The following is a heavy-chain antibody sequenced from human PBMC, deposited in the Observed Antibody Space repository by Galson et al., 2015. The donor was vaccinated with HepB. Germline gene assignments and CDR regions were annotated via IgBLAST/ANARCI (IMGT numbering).Heavy chain of an antibody. CDR2: ISYDGSNK. V-gene: IGHV3-30-3*01. CDR3: VGGAPWELRGRGTDY. D-gene: IGHD1-26*01. CDR1: GFTFSSYA. J-gene: IGHJ4*02. Sequence: SLRLSCAASGFTFSSYAMHWVRQAPGKGLEWVAVISYDGSNKYYADSVKGRFTISRDNSKNTLYLQMNSLRAEDTAVYYCVGGAPWELRGRGTDYWGQGTLVTVSS.